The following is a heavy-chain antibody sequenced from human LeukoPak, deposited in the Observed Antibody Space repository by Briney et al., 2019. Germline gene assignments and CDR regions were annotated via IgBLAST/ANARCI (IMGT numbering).Heavy chain of an antibody. D-gene: IGHD1-26*01. CDR2: INHSGST. J-gene: IGHJ4*02. Sequence: SETLSLTCAVYGGSFSGYYWSWIRQPPGKGLEWIGEINHSGSTNYNPSLKSRVTISVDTSKNQFSLKLSSVTAADTAVYYCAREEPDSVGATPYYFDYWGQGTLVTVSS. V-gene: IGHV4-34*01. CDR3: AREEPDSVGATPYYFDY. CDR1: GGSFSGYY.